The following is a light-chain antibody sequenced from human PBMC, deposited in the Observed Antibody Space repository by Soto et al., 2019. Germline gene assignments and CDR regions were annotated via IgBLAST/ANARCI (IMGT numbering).Light chain of an antibody. V-gene: IGKV1-9*01. CDR2: AAS. Sequence: DIQLTQSPSFLSPSIGERVTITCRASQAISTSLAWYQVKPGKAPTLLIYAASTLESGVPSRFSATVSGTEFSLTITSLQPEDFATYYCQQLFDSPITFGQGTRLEIK. CDR1: QAISTS. J-gene: IGKJ5*01. CDR3: QQLFDSPIT.